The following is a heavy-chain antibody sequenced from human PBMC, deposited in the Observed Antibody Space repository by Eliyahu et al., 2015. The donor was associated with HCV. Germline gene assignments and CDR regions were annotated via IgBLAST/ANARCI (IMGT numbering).Heavy chain of an antibody. J-gene: IGHJ4*02. CDR1: GFTFSXYA. CDR2: ISYDGSNK. V-gene: IGHV3-30*01. D-gene: IGHD3-10*01. Sequence: QVQLVESGGGVVQPGRSLRLSCAASGFTFSXYAXHWVRQAPGKGLEWVAVISYDGSNKYYADSVKGRFTISRDNSKNTLYLQMNSLRAEDTAVYYCARKDYVVRGVIITTHFDYWGQGTLVTVSS. CDR3: ARKDYVVRGVIITTHFDY.